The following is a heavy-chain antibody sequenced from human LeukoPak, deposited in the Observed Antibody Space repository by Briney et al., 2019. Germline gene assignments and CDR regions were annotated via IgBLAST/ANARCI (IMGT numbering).Heavy chain of an antibody. CDR1: VGTFSSYA. CDR3: ARGGYCGGDCYLRNFDY. CDR2: IIPIFGTA. D-gene: IGHD2-21*01. Sequence: GASVKASCKASVGTFSSYAISWVRQSPGQGLEWMGGIIPIFGTANYAQKFQGRVTITADESTSTAYMELSSLSSEDTAVYYCARGGYCGGDCYLRNFDYWGQGTLVTVSS. V-gene: IGHV1-69*13. J-gene: IGHJ4*02.